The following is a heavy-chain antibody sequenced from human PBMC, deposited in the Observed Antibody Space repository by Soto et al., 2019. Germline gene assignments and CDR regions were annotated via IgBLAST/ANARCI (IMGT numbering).Heavy chain of an antibody. J-gene: IGHJ4*02. D-gene: IGHD5-18*01. CDR1: GGTFSSYA. CDR3: ARGNTAQKMYFDY. V-gene: IGHV1-69*13. CDR2: IIPIFGTA. Sequence: SVKVSCKASGGTFSSYAISWVRQAPGQGLEWMGGIIPIFGTANYAQRFQGRVTITADESTSTAYMELSSLRSEDTAVYYCARGNTAQKMYFDYGARRPVVPVSS.